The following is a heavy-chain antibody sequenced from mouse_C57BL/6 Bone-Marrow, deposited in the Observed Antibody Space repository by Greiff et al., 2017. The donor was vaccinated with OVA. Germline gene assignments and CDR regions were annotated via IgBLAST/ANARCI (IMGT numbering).Heavy chain of an antibody. CDR2: IDPANGNT. CDR1: GFNIKNTY. Sequence: EVQLQQSVAELVRPGASVTLSCTASGFNIKNTYMHWVQQRPEQGLEWIGRIDPANGNTKYAPRSQGKATITAEQISNTAYLQHSSLTSEDTALEYWSRRGWWLYHAMDYWGQGTGVSVSS. V-gene: IGHV14-3*01. J-gene: IGHJ4*01. CDR3: SRRGWWLYHAMDY. D-gene: IGHD1-1*02.